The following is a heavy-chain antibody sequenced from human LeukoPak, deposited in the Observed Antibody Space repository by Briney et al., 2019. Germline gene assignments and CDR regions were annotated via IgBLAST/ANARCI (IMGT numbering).Heavy chain of an antibody. CDR1: GVSISTYS. D-gene: IGHD3-22*01. Sequence: SETLSLTCTVSGVSISTYSWSWIRQPPGKGLEWIGYIYYSGSTNYNPSLKSRVTISVDTSKNQFSLKLSSVTAADTAVYYCARLTYYYDSSGYYRAYYSDYWGQGTLVTVSS. CDR2: IYYSGST. J-gene: IGHJ4*02. CDR3: ARLTYYYDSSGYYRAYYSDY. V-gene: IGHV4-59*08.